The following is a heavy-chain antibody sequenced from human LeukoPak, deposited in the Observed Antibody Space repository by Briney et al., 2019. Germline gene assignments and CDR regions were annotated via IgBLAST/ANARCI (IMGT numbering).Heavy chain of an antibody. Sequence: PGGSLRLSCAASGFSFSNYYMSWIRQAPGKGLEWMAYISYDGSTNYNADSLKGRFTISRDNSKKTLYLQMNSLRAEDTAVSYCSKDRDGYVWGSYLGVFDIWGQGTMVTVSS. CDR2: ISYDGSTN. CDR1: GFSFSNYY. D-gene: IGHD3-16*01. V-gene: IGHV3-30*18. CDR3: SKDRDGYVWGSYLGVFDI. J-gene: IGHJ3*02.